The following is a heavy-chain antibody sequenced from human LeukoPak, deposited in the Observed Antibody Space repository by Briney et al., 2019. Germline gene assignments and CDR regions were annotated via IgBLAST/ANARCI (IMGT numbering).Heavy chain of an antibody. CDR3: ASPDYYDSSGYSPGVGY. CDR2: IYPGDSDT. J-gene: IGHJ4*02. Sequence: GESLKISCKGSGYRFTSYWIGWVRPMPGKGLEWMGIIYPGDSDTRYSPSFQGQVTISADKSISTAYLQWSSLKASDTAMYYCASPDYYDSSGYSPGVGYWGQGTLVTVSS. CDR1: GYRFTSYW. V-gene: IGHV5-51*01. D-gene: IGHD3-22*01.